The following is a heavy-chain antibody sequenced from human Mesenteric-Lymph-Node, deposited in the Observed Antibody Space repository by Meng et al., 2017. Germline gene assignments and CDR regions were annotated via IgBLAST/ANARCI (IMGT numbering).Heavy chain of an antibody. CDR3: ARDLDSGEYYFDY. CDR1: GYTFTSYD. CDR2: INPNSGGT. Sequence: ASVKVSCKASGYTFTSYDINWVRQAPGQGLEWMGWINPNSGGTNYAQKFQGRVTMTRDTSISTAYMELSRLRSDDTAVYYCARDLDSGEYYFDYWGQGTLVTVPQ. J-gene: IGHJ4*02. D-gene: IGHD3-16*01. V-gene: IGHV1-2*02.